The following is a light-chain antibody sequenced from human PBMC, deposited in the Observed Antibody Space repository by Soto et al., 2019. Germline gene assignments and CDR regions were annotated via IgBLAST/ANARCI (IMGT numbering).Light chain of an antibody. CDR3: QQYYSYRYT. CDR1: QSISTW. CDR2: DAS. V-gene: IGKV1-5*01. Sequence: IQMTQSPSALSASVRDRGTITCRASQSISTWVAWYQQKPGKAPKFLIYDASNLESGVSSRFSGSGSETEFTLTISSLQPDDCGTYYCQQYYSYRYTFGQGTRLEIK. J-gene: IGKJ5*01.